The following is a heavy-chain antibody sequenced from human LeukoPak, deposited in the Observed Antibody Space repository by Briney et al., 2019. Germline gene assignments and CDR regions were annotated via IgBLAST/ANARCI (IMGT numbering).Heavy chain of an antibody. CDR1: GYTFTSYA. J-gene: IGHJ4*02. CDR3: ASSRLQYSSSYTGFDY. V-gene: IGHV7-4-1*02. Sequence: ASVKVSYKASGYTFTSYAMNWVRQAPGQGLEWMGWINTNTGNPTYAQGFTGRFVFSLDTSVSTAYLQISSLKAEDTAVYYCASSRLQYSSSYTGFDYWGQGTLVTVSS. D-gene: IGHD6-6*01. CDR2: INTNTGNP.